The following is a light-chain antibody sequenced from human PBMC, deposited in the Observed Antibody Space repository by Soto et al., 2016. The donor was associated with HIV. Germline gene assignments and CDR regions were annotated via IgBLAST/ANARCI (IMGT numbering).Light chain of an antibody. V-gene: IGLV3-19*01. CDR2: GKN. Sequence: SSELTQDPAVSVALGQTVRITCQGDTLRNYYSSWYQQKPGQAPVLVIYGKNNRPSGIPDRFSVSSSGNTASLTITGAQAEDEADYYCNSRDNSGNHVLFGGGTKLTVL. J-gene: IGLJ2*01. CDR3: NSRDNSGNHVL. CDR1: TLRNYY.